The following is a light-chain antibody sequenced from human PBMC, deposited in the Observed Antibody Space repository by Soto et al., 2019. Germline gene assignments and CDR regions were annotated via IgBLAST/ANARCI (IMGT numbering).Light chain of an antibody. V-gene: IGKV4-1*01. Sequence: DIVMTQSPDSLAVSLGERATLNCKSSQTIFFSSTNKNYLAWYQQKPGQPPKLLIYWASTRESGVPDRFSGSGSGTDFTLTISSLQAEDVAVYYCQQYSTPPLSFGGGTKVEIK. CDR1: QTIFFSSTNKNY. J-gene: IGKJ4*01. CDR2: WAS. CDR3: QQYSTPPLS.